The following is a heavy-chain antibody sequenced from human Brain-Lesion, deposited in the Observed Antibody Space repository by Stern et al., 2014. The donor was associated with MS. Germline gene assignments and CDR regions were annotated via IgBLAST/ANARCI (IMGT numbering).Heavy chain of an antibody. CDR2: IYQGGIA. CDR3: ARYDDSSGYYQVGGLDS. J-gene: IGHJ4*02. CDR1: GGAISSSHW. Sequence: QLQLQESGPGLVKPSGTLSLTCAVSGGAISSSHWRTWVLQPPGKGPEGLGEIYQGGIATYNPSLKSRVTMSLDKSKTQFSLKLNSVTAADTAIYFCARYDDSSGYYQVGGLDSWGQGTLVSVSS. V-gene: IGHV4-4*02. D-gene: IGHD3-22*01.